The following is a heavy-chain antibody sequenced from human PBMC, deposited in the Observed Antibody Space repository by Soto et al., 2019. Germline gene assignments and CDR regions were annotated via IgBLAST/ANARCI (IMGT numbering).Heavy chain of an antibody. CDR1: GFTFSSYS. CDR2: ISSSSRTI. J-gene: IGHJ3*02. Sequence: EVQLVESGGGLVQPGGSLRLSCAASGFTFSSYSMNWVRQAPGKGLEWVSYISSSSRTIYYADSVKGRFTISRENAKNSLYLQMNSLRDEDTAVYYGSRDRSVLTYGFDIWGQGTMVTVSS. CDR3: SRDRSVLTYGFDI. V-gene: IGHV3-48*02.